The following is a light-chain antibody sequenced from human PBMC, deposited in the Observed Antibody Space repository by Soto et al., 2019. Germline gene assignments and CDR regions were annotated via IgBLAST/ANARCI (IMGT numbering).Light chain of an antibody. CDR1: NSNIGGDT. CDR2: SDG. V-gene: IGLV1-44*01. Sequence: QSVLTQPPSASGTPGQTVTISCSGSNSNIGGDTINWYQQVPGKAPKLLIYSDGHRPSGVPARFSGSQSGTSASLTISGLQSEDEADYYCAAWDDSLNCQRVFGGGTKLTVL. J-gene: IGLJ3*02. CDR3: AAWDDSLNCQRV.